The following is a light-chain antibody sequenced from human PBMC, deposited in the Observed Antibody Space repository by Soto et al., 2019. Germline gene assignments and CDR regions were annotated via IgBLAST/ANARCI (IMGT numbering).Light chain of an antibody. CDR2: WAS. V-gene: IGKV4-1*01. CDR3: QQYYSTPPT. J-gene: IGKJ5*01. CDR1: QSLLYSSSNKNY. Sequence: DIVMTQSPDSLAVSLGERATIDCKSSQSLLYSSSNKNYLAWYQQKPGQPPKLVVYWASTRESGVPDRFSGSGSGTDFTLTISSLQAEDVAVYYCQQYYSTPPTFGQGTRLEIK.